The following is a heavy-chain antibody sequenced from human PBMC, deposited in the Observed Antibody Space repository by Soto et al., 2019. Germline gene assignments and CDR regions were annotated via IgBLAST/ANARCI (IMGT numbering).Heavy chain of an antibody. J-gene: IGHJ6*02. CDR2: IGTAGDT. Sequence: ESGGGLVQPGGSLRLSCAASGFTFSSHDMHWVRQTTGKGLEWVSAIGTAGDTHYPGSVKGRFTISRDSAKKSLYLQMNSLRAGDTAVYYCARGYYYGMDVWGQGTTVTVSS. V-gene: IGHV3-13*01. CDR3: ARGYYYGMDV. CDR1: GFTFSSHD.